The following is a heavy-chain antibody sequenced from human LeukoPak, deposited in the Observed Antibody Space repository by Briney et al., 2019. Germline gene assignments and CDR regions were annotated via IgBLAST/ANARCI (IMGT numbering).Heavy chain of an antibody. CDR1: GFTFSSYG. V-gene: IGHV3-30*18. Sequence: GGSLRLSCAASGFTFSSYGMHWVRQAPGKGLEWVAVISYDGSNKYYADSVKGRFTISRGNSKNTLYLQMNSLRAEDTAVYYCAKDRSSGQPYFDYWGQGTLVTVSS. CDR3: AKDRSSGQPYFDY. CDR2: ISYDGSNK. J-gene: IGHJ4*02. D-gene: IGHD3-10*01.